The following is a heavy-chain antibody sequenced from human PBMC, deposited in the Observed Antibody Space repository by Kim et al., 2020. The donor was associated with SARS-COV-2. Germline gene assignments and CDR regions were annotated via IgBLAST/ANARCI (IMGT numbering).Heavy chain of an antibody. CDR1: GFTFSSYS. Sequence: GGSLRLSCAASGFTFSSYSMNWVRQAPGKGLEWVSSISSSSSYIYYADSVKGRFTISRDNAKNSLYLQMNSLRAEDTAVYYCARISGYDGYGDPDYWGQGTLVTVSS. CDR3: ARISGYDGYGDPDY. J-gene: IGHJ4*02. D-gene: IGHD5-12*01. CDR2: ISSSSSYI. V-gene: IGHV3-21*01.